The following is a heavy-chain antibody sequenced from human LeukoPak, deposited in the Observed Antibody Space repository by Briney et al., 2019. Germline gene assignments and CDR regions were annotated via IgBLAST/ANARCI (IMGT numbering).Heavy chain of an antibody. D-gene: IGHD3-9*01. CDR3: ARGSPYYDILTGYEAGGNDY. V-gene: IGHV4-34*01. Sequence: PSETLSLTCAVYGGSFSGYYWSWIRQPPRKWLEWIGEINHSGSTNYNPFLNSRVTISVDTSKNQFSLKLSSVTAADTAVYYCARGSPYYDILTGYEAGGNDYWGQGTLVTVSS. J-gene: IGHJ4*02. CDR1: GGSFSGYY. CDR2: INHSGST.